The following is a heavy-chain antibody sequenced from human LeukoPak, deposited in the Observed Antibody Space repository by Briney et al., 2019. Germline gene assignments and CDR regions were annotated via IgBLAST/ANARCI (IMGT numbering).Heavy chain of an antibody. D-gene: IGHD4-11*01. V-gene: IGHV1-18*01. CDR1: GYTFTSYG. CDR2: ISAYNGNT. CDR3: ARVFPYSNYVFGYYFDY. J-gene: IGHJ4*02. Sequence: ASVKVSCKASGYTFTSYGITWVRQAPGQGLEWMGWISAYNGNTNYAQKLQGRVTMTTDTSTSTAYMELRSLRSDDTAVYYCARVFPYSNYVFGYYFDYWGQGTLVTVSS.